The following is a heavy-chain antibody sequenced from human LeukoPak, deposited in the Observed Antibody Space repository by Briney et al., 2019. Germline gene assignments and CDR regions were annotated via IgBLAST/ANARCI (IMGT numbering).Heavy chain of an antibody. V-gene: IGHV4-4*08. CDR1: GGSVSTYY. J-gene: IGHJ4*02. Sequence: SETLSLTCTVSGGSVSTYYWSWIRQPPGKGLEWIGYIFNSGSTNYNPSLKSRVTISVDTSKNQFSLKLSSVTAADTAVYYCARLYEDQHFDYWGQGTLVTVSS. CDR3: ARLYEDQHFDY. D-gene: IGHD2-2*01. CDR2: IFNSGST.